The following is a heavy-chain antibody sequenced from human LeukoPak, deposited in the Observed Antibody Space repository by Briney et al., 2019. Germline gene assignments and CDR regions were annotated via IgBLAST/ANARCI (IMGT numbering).Heavy chain of an antibody. D-gene: IGHD1-1*01. CDR2: LKSRGSGGTA. V-gene: IGHV3-15*01. CDR3: SWELDVSFGRRLEH. Sequence: PGGSLRLSCAVSGFNFNDAWMSWVRQAPGKGLEWVGRLKSRGSGGTADYSAPVKGRFTISRDGSQNTLYLQMNSLKIEDTAVYFCSWELDVSFGRRLEHWGQGTLVTVAS. J-gene: IGHJ5*02. CDR1: GFNFNDAW.